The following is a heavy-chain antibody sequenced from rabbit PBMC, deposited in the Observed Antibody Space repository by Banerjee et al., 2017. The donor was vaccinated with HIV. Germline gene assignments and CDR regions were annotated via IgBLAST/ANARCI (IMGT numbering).Heavy chain of an antibody. CDR3: VRDSGYSSGWGPDAFDP. V-gene: IGHV1S47*01. CDR2: IDPVFGST. Sequence: QEQLVESGGGLVQPGGSLKLSCKASGFDFSSYGVSWVRQAPGKGLEWIGYIDPVFGSTYYASWVNGRFTISSHNAQNTLYLQLNSLTAADTATYFCVRDSGYSSGWGPDAFDPWGPGTLVTVS. J-gene: IGHJ2*01. CDR1: GFDFSSYG. D-gene: IGHD4-1*01.